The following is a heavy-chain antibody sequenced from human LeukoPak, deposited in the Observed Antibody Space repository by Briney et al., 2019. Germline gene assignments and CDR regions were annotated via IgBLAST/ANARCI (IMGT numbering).Heavy chain of an antibody. CDR1: GGSISSSSYY. CDR3: ARHEVMDIGDWFEP. J-gene: IGHJ5*02. V-gene: IGHV4-39*01. D-gene: IGHD2-2*03. Sequence: SETLSLTCTVSGGSISSSSYYWGWIRQPPGKGLEWIGSIYYSGSTYYNPSLKSRVTISVDTSKNQFSLKLSSVTAADTAVYYCARHEVMDIGDWFEPWGQGTLVTVSS. CDR2: IYYSGST.